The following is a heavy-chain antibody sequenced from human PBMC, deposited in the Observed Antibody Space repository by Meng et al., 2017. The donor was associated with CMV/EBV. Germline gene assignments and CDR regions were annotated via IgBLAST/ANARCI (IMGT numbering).Heavy chain of an antibody. Sequence: SGFTFSNAWMSWVRKAPGKGLEWVGRIKSKTDGGTTDYAAPVKGRFTISRDDSKNTLYLQMNSLKTEDTAVYYCTTPIYSYGPPFGYWGQGTLVTVSS. CDR1: GFTFSNAW. CDR3: TTPIYSYGPPFGY. J-gene: IGHJ4*02. CDR2: IKSKTDGGTT. V-gene: IGHV3-15*01. D-gene: IGHD5-18*01.